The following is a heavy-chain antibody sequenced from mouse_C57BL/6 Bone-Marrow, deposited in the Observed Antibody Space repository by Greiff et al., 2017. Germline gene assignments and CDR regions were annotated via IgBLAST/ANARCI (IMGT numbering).Heavy chain of an antibody. V-gene: IGHV5-6*01. CDR1: GFTFSSYG. J-gene: IGHJ1*03. CDR3: ARDDWYFDV. CDR2: ISSGGSYT. Sequence: EVMLVESGGDLVKPGGSLKLSCAAPGFTFSSYGMSWVRQTPDKRLEWVATISSGGSYTYYPDSVKGRFTISRDNAKNTLYLQMSSLKSEDTAMYYCARDDWYFDVWGTGTTVTVSS.